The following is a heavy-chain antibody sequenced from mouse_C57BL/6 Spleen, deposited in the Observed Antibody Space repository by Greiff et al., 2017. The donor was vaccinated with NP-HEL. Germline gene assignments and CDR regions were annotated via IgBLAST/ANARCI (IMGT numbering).Heavy chain of an antibody. CDR2: ISYDGSN. CDR1: GYSITSGYY. J-gene: IGHJ2*01. V-gene: IGHV3-6*01. Sequence: EVQVVESGPGLVKPSQSLSLTCSVTGYSITSGYYWNWIRQFPGNKLEWMGYISYDGSNNYNPSLKNRISITRDTSKNQFFLKLNSVTTEDTATYYCARYGGTFDYWGQGTTLTVSS. CDR3: ARYGGTFDY. D-gene: IGHD1-1*01.